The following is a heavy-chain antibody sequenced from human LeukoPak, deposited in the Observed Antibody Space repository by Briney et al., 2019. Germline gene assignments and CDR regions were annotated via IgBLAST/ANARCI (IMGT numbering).Heavy chain of an antibody. CDR2: ISSSGSTI. CDR3: ARDSEWGLLRSDY. D-gene: IGHD1-26*01. V-gene: IGHV3-48*03. Sequence: GGSLRLSCAASGFTFSSFEMIWVRQAPGKGLEWLSYISSSGSTIYYADSVKGRFTISRDNAKNSLFLQMNSLRAEDTAVYYCARDSEWGLLRSDYWGQGTLVTVSS. J-gene: IGHJ4*02. CDR1: GFTFSSFE.